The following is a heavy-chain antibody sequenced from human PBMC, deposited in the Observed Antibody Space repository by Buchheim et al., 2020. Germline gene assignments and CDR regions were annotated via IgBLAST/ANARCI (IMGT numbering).Heavy chain of an antibody. CDR3: AKDRAGYENWFDP. D-gene: IGHD1-1*01. V-gene: IGHV3-30*18. CDR2: ISYDGSNK. J-gene: IGHJ5*02. CDR1: GFTFSSYG. Sequence: QVQLVESGGGVVQPGRSLRLSCAASGFTFSSYGMHWVRQAPGKGLEWVAVISYDGSNKYYADSVKGRFTISRDNSKNTLYLQMNSLRAEDTAVYYCAKDRAGYENWFDPWGQGTL.